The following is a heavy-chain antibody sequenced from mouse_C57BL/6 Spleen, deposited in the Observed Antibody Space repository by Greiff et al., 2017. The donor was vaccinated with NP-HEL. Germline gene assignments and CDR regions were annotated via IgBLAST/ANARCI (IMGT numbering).Heavy chain of an antibody. CDR1: GYSFTGYY. CDR2: INPSTGGT. D-gene: IGHD3-1*01. Sequence: DVQLQESGPELVKPGASVKISCKASGYSFTGYYMNWVKQSPEKSLEWIGEINPSTGGTTYNQKFKAKATLTVDKSSSTAYMQLKSLTSEDSAVYYCARRATHWYFDVWGTGTTVTVSS. J-gene: IGHJ1*03. V-gene: IGHV1-42*01. CDR3: ARRATHWYFDV.